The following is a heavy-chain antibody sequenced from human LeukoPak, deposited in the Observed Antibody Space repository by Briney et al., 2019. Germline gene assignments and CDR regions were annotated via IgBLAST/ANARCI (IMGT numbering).Heavy chain of an antibody. D-gene: IGHD4-17*01. CDR1: GYTLTELS. J-gene: IGHJ4*02. Sequence: ASVKVSCKVSGYTLTELSMHWVRQAPGKGLEWMGGFDPEDGETIHAQKFQGRVTMTEDTSTDTAYMELSSLRSEDTAVYYCATHPRYGGNSAPQEPNYFDYWGQGTLVTVSS. CDR2: FDPEDGET. CDR3: ATHPRYGGNSAPQEPNYFDY. V-gene: IGHV1-24*01.